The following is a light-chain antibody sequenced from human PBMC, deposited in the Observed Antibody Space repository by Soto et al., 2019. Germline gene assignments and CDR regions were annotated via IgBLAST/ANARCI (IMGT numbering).Light chain of an antibody. CDR1: SSDVGGYNF. Sequence: QSALTQPASVSGSPGQSITISCTGTSSDVGGYNFVSWYQQHPGKAPKLMIYEVSNRPSGVSDCFSGSKSGHTASLTISGLQAEDEADYYCSSYTSSSTYVFGTRTKLTVL. CDR3: SSYTSSSTYV. J-gene: IGLJ1*01. CDR2: EVS. V-gene: IGLV2-14*01.